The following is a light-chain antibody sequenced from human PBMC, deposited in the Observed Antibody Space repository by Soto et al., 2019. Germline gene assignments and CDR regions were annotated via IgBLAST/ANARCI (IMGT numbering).Light chain of an antibody. CDR2: EVS. CDR1: SSDVGGYNL. Sequence: QSVLTQPASVSGSPGQSITISCTGTSSDVGGYNLVSWYQQHPGKAPKLMIYEVSKRPSGVSNRFSGSKSGNTASLTISGLQAEDEAEYYCCSYAGSSTYVFGTGTKVTVL. J-gene: IGLJ1*01. CDR3: CSYAGSSTYV. V-gene: IGLV2-23*02.